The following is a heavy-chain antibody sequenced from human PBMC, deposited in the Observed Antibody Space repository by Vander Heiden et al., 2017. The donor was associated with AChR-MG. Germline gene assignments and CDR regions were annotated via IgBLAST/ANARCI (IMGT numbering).Heavy chain of an antibody. CDR3: ATRYCANGVCSKTHYYYYGLHV. V-gene: IGHV1-69*01. CDR1: GGTFSSYA. Sequence: QVQLVQSGAEVKKPGSSVKVSCKASGGTFSSYAVSLVRQAPGQGLEWMGGIIPIFGTSIYAQKFQGRVTITADESTSTAYMELSSLRSDDTAVYYCATRYCANGVCSKTHYYYYGLHVWGQGTTVTVSS. D-gene: IGHD2-8*01. CDR2: IIPIFGTS. J-gene: IGHJ6*02.